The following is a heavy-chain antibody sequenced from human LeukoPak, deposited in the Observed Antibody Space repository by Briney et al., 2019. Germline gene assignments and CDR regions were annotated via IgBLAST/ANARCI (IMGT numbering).Heavy chain of an antibody. CDR1: GGSITSNY. Sequence: SETLSLTCTVSGGSITSNYWSWIRQPPGKGLEWIGYIHYSGSTNYNPSLKSRVSISIDTSKNQFSLKLTSVSAADTAVYYCARAPKESGSYYMDVWGKGTTDTVSS. V-gene: IGHV4-59*01. CDR3: ARAPKESGSYYMDV. D-gene: IGHD3-3*01. CDR2: IHYSGST. J-gene: IGHJ6*03.